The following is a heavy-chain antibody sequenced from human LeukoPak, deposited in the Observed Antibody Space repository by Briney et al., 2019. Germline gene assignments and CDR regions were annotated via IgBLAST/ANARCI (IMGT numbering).Heavy chain of an antibody. CDR2: ISSGGST. V-gene: IGHV4-39*01. Sequence: SETLSLTCNVSGGSISSSSYYWGWIRQPPGKGLEWIGSISSGGSTNYNPSLKSRVSISVDTSKNQFSLTLSSVTAADTAVYYCARPTSGWWGFDYWGQGTLVTVPS. CDR3: ARPTSGWWGFDY. CDR1: GGSISSSSYY. J-gene: IGHJ4*02. D-gene: IGHD6-19*01.